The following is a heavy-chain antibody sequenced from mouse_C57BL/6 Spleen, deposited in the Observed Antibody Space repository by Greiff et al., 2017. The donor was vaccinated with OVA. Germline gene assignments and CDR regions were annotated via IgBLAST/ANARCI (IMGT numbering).Heavy chain of an antibody. CDR2: IYPGSGNT. D-gene: IGHD4-1*01. J-gene: IGHJ1*03. V-gene: IGHV1-76*01. Sequence: QVQLQQSGAELVRPGASVKLSCKASGYTFTDYYINWVKQRPGQGLEWIARIYPGSGNTYYNEKFKGKATLTAEKSSSTAYMQLSSLTSEDSAVYFCARGGLGRDFDVWGTGTTVTVSS. CDR3: ARGGLGRDFDV. CDR1: GYTFTDYY.